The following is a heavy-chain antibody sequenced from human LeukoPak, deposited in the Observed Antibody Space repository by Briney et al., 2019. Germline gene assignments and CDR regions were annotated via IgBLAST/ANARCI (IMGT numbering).Heavy chain of an antibody. CDR2: ISSSSSYI. V-gene: IGHV3-21*01. D-gene: IGHD1-14*01. J-gene: IGHJ4*02. CDR3: ARDSPPDHYFDY. CDR1: GFTFSSYS. Sequence: GGSLRLSCAASGFTFSSYSMNWVRQAPGKGLEWVSSISSSSSYIYYADSVKGRFTISRDNAKNSLYLQMNSLRAEDTAVYYCARDSPPDHYFDYWGQGTLVTVSS.